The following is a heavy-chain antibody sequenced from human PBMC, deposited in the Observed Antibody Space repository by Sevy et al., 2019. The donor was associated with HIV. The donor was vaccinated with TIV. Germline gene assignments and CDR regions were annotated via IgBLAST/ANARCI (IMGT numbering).Heavy chain of an antibody. CDR1: GFTFSSYA. V-gene: IGHV3-23*01. CDR3: AKLGAGITMLVVVNFDY. CDR2: ISGSGGST. D-gene: IGHD3-22*01. Sequence: GGSLRLSCAASGFTFSSYAMSWVRQAPGKGLEWVSAISGSGGSTYYADSVKGRFTISRDNSKNTLYLQMNSLRAEDTAVYYCAKLGAGITMLVVVNFDYWGQGTLVTVSS. J-gene: IGHJ4*02.